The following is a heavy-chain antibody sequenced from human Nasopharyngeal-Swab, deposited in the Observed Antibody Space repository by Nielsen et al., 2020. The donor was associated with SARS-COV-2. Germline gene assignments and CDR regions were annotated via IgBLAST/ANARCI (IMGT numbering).Heavy chain of an antibody. Sequence: SETLSLTCTVSGGPISSSSYYWGWIRQPPGKGLEGIGSIYYSGSTYYNPSLKIQVTISVDTSKNQFPLKLSSVTAADAAVYYCARLAIIGAWFFDYWGQGTLVTVSS. V-gene: IGHV4-39*01. CDR3: ARLAIIGAWFFDY. J-gene: IGHJ4*02. CDR1: GGPISSSSYY. CDR2: IYYSGST. D-gene: IGHD1-26*01.